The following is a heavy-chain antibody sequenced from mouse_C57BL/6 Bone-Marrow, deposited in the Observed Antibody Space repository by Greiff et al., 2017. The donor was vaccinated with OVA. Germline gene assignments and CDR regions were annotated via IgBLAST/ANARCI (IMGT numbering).Heavy chain of an antibody. V-gene: IGHV1-82*01. CDR3: ARSLRAMDY. CDR2: IYPGDGDT. J-gene: IGHJ4*01. Sequence: VQRVESGPELVKPGASVKISCKASGYAFSSSWMNWVKQRPGKGLEWIGRIYPGDGDTNYNGKFKGKATLTADKSSSTAYMQLSSLTSEDSAVYFCARSLRAMDYWGQGTSVTVSS. CDR1: GYAFSSSW.